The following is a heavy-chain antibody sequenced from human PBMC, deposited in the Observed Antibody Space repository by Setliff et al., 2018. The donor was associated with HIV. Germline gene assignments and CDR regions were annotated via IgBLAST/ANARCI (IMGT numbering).Heavy chain of an antibody. CDR3: ASRGIVVVTMSMPDEFFVH. V-gene: IGHV4-39*01. Sequence: SETLSLTCTVSGDSISSGGYYWSWIRQPPGKGLEWIGSIFYSGSTFYNPSLRGRVTISVDRSRNQFSLTLNSVTAADTATYYCASRGIVVVTMSMPDEFFVHWGHGTLVTVSS. D-gene: IGHD2-21*02. CDR1: GDSISSGGYY. CDR2: IFYSGST. J-gene: IGHJ1*01.